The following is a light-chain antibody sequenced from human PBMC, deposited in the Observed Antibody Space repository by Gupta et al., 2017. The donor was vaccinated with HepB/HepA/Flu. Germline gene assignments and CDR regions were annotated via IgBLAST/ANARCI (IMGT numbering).Light chain of an antibody. CDR2: AAS. V-gene: IGKV1-27*01. Sequence: DLQMTQSPSSLSASVGARVTITCRASQAINNYLAWYQQQPGKVPKLLIYAASTLQSGVPSRFSGTGSGTDFTLTISSLQPEDVATYYCQNYDSDLTTFGGGTKIEI. J-gene: IGKJ4*01. CDR3: QNYDSDLTT. CDR1: QAINNY.